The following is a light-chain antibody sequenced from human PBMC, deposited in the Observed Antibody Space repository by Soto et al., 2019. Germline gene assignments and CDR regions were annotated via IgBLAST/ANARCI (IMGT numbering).Light chain of an antibody. CDR2: GVS. CDR3: QLYGISVPVT. V-gene: IGKV3-20*01. CDR1: QAVDSKF. Sequence: IVLTQSPGTLSLSPGETATLSCRASQAVDSKFLAGYQQNPGQAPRLIMFGVSGRATGVPARFSGGVCGTDFTLTIRSLEPEDFAVYYCQLYGISVPVTFGQGTRLQI. J-gene: IGKJ5*01.